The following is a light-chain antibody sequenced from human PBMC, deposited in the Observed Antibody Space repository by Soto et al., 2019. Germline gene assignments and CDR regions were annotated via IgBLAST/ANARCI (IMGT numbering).Light chain of an antibody. V-gene: IGKV3-15*01. CDR1: QSVTTN. Sequence: EIVMTQSPATLSVSPWERATLSCRASQSVTTNLAWYQQKPGQAPTLLIYGASTRATGIPARFSGSGSGTEFTLTISSLQSEDFAVYYCQQYNNWPPLSFGQGTRLEI. CDR3: QQYNNWPPLS. CDR2: GAS. J-gene: IGKJ5*01.